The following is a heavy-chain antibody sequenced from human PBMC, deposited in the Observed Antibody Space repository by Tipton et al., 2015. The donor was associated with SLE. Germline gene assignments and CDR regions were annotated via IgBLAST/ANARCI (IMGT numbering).Heavy chain of an antibody. Sequence: QSGAEVKKPGSSVKVSCKASGGTFSSYAISWVRQAPGRGLEWMGGIIPIFGTANYAQKFQGRVTITTDESTNTAYMELSSLRSEDTAVYYCARERDGPRTNAFDIWGQGTMVTVSS. CDR1: GGTFSSYA. D-gene: IGHD1-14*01. CDR3: ARERDGPRTNAFDI. CDR2: IIPIFGTA. J-gene: IGHJ3*02. V-gene: IGHV1-69*05.